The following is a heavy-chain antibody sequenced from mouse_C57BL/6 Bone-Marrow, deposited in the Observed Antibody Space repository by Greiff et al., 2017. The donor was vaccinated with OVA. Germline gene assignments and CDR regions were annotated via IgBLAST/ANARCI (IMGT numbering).Heavy chain of an antibody. J-gene: IGHJ1*03. CDR2: INPNNGGT. CDR1: GYTFTDYN. Sequence: VHVKQSGPELVKPGASVKMSCKASGYTFTDYNMHWVKQSHGKSLEWIGYINPNNGGTSYNQKFKGKATLTVNKSSSTAYMELRSLTSEDSAVYYGARCDYSNPYWYFDVWGTGTTVTVSS. CDR3: ARCDYSNPYWYFDV. D-gene: IGHD2-5*01. V-gene: IGHV1-22*01.